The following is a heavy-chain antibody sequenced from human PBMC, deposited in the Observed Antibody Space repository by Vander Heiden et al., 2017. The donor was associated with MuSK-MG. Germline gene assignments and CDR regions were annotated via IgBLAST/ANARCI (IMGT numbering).Heavy chain of an antibody. J-gene: IGHJ3*02. Sequence: EVQLLESGGGLVQPGGSLRLHCAASGFTLSGYAMSWVRQAPGKGLEWVSAISGSGGSTYYADSVKGRFTISRDNSKNTLYLQMNSLRAEDTAVYYCAKDREWELPFDAFDIWGQGTMVTVSS. D-gene: IGHD1-26*01. CDR3: AKDREWELPFDAFDI. CDR2: ISGSGGST. V-gene: IGHV3-23*01. CDR1: GFTLSGYA.